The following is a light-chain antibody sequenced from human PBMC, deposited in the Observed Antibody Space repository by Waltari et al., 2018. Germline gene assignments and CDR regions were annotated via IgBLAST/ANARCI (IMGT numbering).Light chain of an antibody. V-gene: IGLV3-21*02. Sequence: SYVLTQPPSVSVAPGQTATFACGGKSIGSKSVHWYQQKADQAPMLVLYDDTKRPSGVPERFSGSNAGNTATLTISRVEAGDEADYFCQVWDSSSNHGIFGGGTKLTVL. J-gene: IGLJ2*01. CDR1: SIGSKS. CDR2: DDT. CDR3: QVWDSSSNHGI.